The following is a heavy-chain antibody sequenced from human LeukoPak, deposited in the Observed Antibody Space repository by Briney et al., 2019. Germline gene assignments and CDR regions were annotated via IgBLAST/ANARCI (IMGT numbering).Heavy chain of an antibody. Sequence: PGGSQRLSCAASGFTFSSYAMHWVRQAPGKGLEWVAVISYDGSNKYYADSVKGRFTISRDNSKNTLYLQMNSLRAEDTAVYYCARGGVVPAAPDYWGQGTLVTVSS. J-gene: IGHJ4*02. CDR2: ISYDGSNK. D-gene: IGHD2-2*01. CDR1: GFTFSSYA. CDR3: ARGGVVPAAPDY. V-gene: IGHV3-30*04.